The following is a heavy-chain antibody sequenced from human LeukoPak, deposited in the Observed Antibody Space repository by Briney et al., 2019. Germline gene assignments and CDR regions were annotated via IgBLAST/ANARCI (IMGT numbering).Heavy chain of an antibody. J-gene: IGHJ3*02. Sequence: GESLKISCKGSGYSFTSYWIGWVRQMPGKGLEWMGISPSFQGQVTISADKSISTAYLQWSSLKASDTAMYYCARPPRGYYDSSGYYFAIWGQGTMVTVSS. V-gene: IGHV5-51*01. CDR3: ARPPRGYYDSSGYYFAI. D-gene: IGHD3-22*01. CDR1: GYSFTSYW.